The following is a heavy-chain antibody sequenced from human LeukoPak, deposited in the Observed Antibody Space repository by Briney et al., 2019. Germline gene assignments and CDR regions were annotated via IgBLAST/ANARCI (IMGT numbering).Heavy chain of an antibody. J-gene: IGHJ2*01. Sequence: QPGGSLRLSCAASGFTFSSYWMHWVRQAPGKGLVWVSPINPDGTVTTYADSVKGRFTISRDNAKNTLYLQMNSLRVEDTAVYHCVRDSPSGFFDLWGRGTLATVSS. V-gene: IGHV3-74*01. CDR2: INPDGTVT. CDR3: VRDSPSGFFDL. D-gene: IGHD6-19*01. CDR1: GFTFSSYW.